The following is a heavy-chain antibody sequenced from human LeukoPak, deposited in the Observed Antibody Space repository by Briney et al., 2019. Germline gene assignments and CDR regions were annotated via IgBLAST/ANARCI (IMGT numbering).Heavy chain of an antibody. CDR3: AKTTTGYSSGRFPGWPVDY. CDR1: GFTFSSYA. Sequence: GGSLRLSCAASGFTFSSYAMYWVRQAPGKGLEWVSGIFGNGGSTHYADSVKGRFTISRDNSKNTVYLQMNSLRAEDTAVYYCAKTTTGYSSGRFPGWPVDYWGQGTLVTVSS. J-gene: IGHJ4*02. CDR2: IFGNGGST. V-gene: IGHV3-23*01. D-gene: IGHD6-25*01.